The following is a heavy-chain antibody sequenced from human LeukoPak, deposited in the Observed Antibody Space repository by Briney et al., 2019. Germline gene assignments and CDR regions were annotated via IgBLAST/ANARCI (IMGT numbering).Heavy chain of an antibody. CDR3: TREDY. Sequence: ASVKVSCKASGYTFTGFYLHWVRQAPGQGLEWMGWIHLDSGGTNYAQTFQGRVTMTRDTSISTAYMELSRLRSDDSAVYYCTREDYWGQGTLVTVSS. CDR1: GYTFTGFY. J-gene: IGHJ4*02. V-gene: IGHV1-2*02. CDR2: IHLDSGGT.